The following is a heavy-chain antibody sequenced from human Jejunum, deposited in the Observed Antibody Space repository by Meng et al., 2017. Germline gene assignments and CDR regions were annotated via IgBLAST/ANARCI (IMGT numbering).Heavy chain of an antibody. CDR3: AKDRSVRGIIDSQDY. Sequence: GESLKISCAASGFIFSNYAMSWVRQAPGGGLEWVSIITSGGSTYYEDSVKGRFTISRDNLRSMLYLQMNSLRAEDTAIYYCAKDRSVRGIIDSQDYWGQGTLVTVSS. J-gene: IGHJ4*02. D-gene: IGHD3-10*01. CDR2: ITSGGST. CDR1: GFIFSNYA. V-gene: IGHV3-23*01.